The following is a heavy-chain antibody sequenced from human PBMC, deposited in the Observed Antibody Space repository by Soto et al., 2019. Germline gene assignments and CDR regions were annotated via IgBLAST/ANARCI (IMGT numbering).Heavy chain of an antibody. J-gene: IGHJ4*02. CDR1: GYTFTSYA. D-gene: IGHD3-3*01. Sequence: EASVKASCKASGYTFTSYAMHWVRQAPGQRLEWMGWINAGNGNTKYSQKFQGRVTITRDTSASTAYMELSSLRAEDTAVYYCAKDRETYYDFWSPLYWGQGTLVTVSS. CDR3: AKDRETYYDFWSPLY. V-gene: IGHV1-3*01. CDR2: INAGNGNT.